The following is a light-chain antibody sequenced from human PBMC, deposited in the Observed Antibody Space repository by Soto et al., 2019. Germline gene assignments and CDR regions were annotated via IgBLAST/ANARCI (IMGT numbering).Light chain of an antibody. V-gene: IGKV3-11*01. CDR2: DAS. Sequence: EIVLTQSPATLSLSPGERATLSCRASQSVSSYLAWHQQKPGQAPRLLIYDASNRATGIPARISGSGSGTDFTLTISSLEPEDFAVYYCQQRSNWPPYTFGQGTKLEIK. CDR3: QQRSNWPPYT. CDR1: QSVSSY. J-gene: IGKJ2*01.